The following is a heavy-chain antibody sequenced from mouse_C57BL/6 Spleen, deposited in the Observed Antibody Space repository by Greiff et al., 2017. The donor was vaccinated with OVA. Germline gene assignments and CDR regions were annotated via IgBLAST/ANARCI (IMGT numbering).Heavy chain of an antibody. J-gene: IGHJ3*01. V-gene: IGHV1-4*01. D-gene: IGHD2-3*01. CDR2: INPSSGYT. CDR1: GYTFTSYT. Sequence: VQLKESGAELARPGASVKMSCKASGYTFTSYTMHWVKQRPGQGLEWIGYINPSSGYTKYNQKFKDKATLTADKSSSTAYMQLSSLTSEDSAVYYCARGDGYPGAYWGQGTLVTVSA. CDR3: ARGDGYPGAY.